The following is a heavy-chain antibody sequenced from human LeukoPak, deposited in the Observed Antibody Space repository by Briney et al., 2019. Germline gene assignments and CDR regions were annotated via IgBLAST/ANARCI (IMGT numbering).Heavy chain of an antibody. V-gene: IGHV4-4*09. D-gene: IGHD3-22*01. Sequence: PSETLSLTCTVSGGSISSYYWGWIRQPPGKGLEWIGYIYTSGSTNYNPSLKSRVTISVDTSKNQFSLKLSSVTAADTAVYYCARNYDSSGYYYPIFDYWGQGTLVTVSS. CDR3: ARNYDSSGYYYPIFDY. J-gene: IGHJ4*02. CDR2: IYTSGST. CDR1: GGSISSYY.